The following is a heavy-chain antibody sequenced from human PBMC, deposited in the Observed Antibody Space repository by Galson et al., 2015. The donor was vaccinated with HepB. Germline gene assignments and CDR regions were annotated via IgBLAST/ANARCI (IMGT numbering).Heavy chain of an antibody. D-gene: IGHD3-22*01. CDR1: GYTFTSYG. J-gene: IGHJ6*02. CDR3: ARSSGDSSGPYYYYGMDV. Sequence: SVKVSCKASGYTFTSYGISWVRQAPGQGLEWMGWISAYNGNTNYARKLQGRVTMTTDTSTSTAYMELRSLRSDDTAVYYCARSSGDSSGPYYYYGMDVWGQGTTVTVSS. V-gene: IGHV1-18*04. CDR2: ISAYNGNT.